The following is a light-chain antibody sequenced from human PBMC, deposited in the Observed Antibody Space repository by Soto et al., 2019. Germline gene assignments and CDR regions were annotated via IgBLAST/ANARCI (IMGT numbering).Light chain of an antibody. CDR2: EAS. CDR1: QSVSSY. CDR3: QQRSNWPRT. V-gene: IGKV3-11*01. Sequence: EIVLTQSPATLSSSPGERATLSCRASQSVSSYLAWFQQKPGQAPRLLIYEASDRATGIPARFSGSGSGTDFTLTISSLEPEDFAVYYCQQRSNWPRTFGQGTKVEIK. J-gene: IGKJ1*01.